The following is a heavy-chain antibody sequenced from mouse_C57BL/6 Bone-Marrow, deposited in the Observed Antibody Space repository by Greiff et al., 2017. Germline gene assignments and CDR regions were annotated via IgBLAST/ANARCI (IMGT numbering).Heavy chain of an antibody. CDR3: ARHYDPVGWCFDV. CDR2: IDPANGNT. J-gene: IGHJ1*03. V-gene: IGHV14-3*01. CDR1: GFNIKNTY. Sequence: EVQLQQSVAELVRPGASVKLSCSASGFNIKNTYMHWVKQRPEQGPEWIGRIDPANGNTKYAPKFQGKATITADTSYNTAYLQLSSLTSGDTAIYYCARHYDPVGWCFDVWGTGTTVTVSS. D-gene: IGHD2-4*01.